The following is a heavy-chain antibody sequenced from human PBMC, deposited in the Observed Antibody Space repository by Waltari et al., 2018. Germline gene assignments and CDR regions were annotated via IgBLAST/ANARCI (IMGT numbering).Heavy chain of an antibody. V-gene: IGHV4-4*02. J-gene: IGHJ4*02. D-gene: IGHD2-15*01. CDR3: ARDRGRGLYLDS. Sequence: GWCGQVPGKGLEGRGQVRGRRRTNYNPSFTSRVTGAIDTSSAQFALKVTSATAADTAVYYCARDRGRGLYLDSWGQGILVTVTP. CDR2: VRGRRRT.